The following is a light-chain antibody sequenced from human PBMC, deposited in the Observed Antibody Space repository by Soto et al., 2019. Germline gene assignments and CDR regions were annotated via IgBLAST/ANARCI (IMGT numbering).Light chain of an antibody. V-gene: IGKV1-39*01. CDR3: QQSYSTPPET. CDR2: AAS. Sequence: DIQMTQSPSSLSASVGDRVTITCRASQSISNYLNWYQQKPGKAPKLLIYAASSLQSGVPSRFSGSGSGTEFTFTISSLQPEDFATYYCQQSYSTPPETLGQGTKVEIK. CDR1: QSISNY. J-gene: IGKJ1*01.